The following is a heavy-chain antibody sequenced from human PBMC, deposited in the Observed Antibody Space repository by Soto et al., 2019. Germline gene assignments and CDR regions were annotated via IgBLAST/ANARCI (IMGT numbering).Heavy chain of an antibody. Sequence: QVQLVESGGGVVQPGRSLRLSCAASGFTFSSYAMHWVRQAPGKGLEWVAVISYDGSNKYYADSVKGRFTISRDNSKNTLYLQMNSLRAEDTAVYYCARRIPVEMAIDYWGQGTLVTVSS. V-gene: IGHV3-30-3*01. CDR3: ARRIPVEMAIDY. CDR1: GFTFSSYA. J-gene: IGHJ4*02. CDR2: ISYDGSNK. D-gene: IGHD2-21*01.